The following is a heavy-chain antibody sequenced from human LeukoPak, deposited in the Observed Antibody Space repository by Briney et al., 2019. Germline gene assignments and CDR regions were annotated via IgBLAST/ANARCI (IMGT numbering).Heavy chain of an antibody. J-gene: IGHJ4*02. V-gene: IGHV4-61*08. Sequence: PSETLSLTCTVSGGSLTNGDYYWTWIRQPPGKGLEWIGYVDYSGRSKYSPSLKSRVTISVDTSKYQFSLDLTSVTAADTAVYYCATNIPTPTTSPPLGYWGQGTLVTVSS. CDR3: ATNIPTPTTSPPLGY. D-gene: IGHD1-26*01. CDR1: GGSLTNGDYY. CDR2: VDYSGRS.